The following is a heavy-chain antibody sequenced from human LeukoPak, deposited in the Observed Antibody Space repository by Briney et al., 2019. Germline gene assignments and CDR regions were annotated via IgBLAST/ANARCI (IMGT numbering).Heavy chain of an antibody. CDR2: ISSSGSTI. J-gene: IGHJ4*02. Sequence: GGSLRLSCAASGFTFSSYEMNWVRQAPGKGLEWVSYISSSGSTIYYADSVKGRFTISRDNAKNSLYLQMNSLRAEDTAVYYCMGPYSTKRSQSYWGQGTLVTVSS. D-gene: IGHD2-8*01. CDR3: MGPYSTKRSQSY. CDR1: GFTFSSYE. V-gene: IGHV3-48*03.